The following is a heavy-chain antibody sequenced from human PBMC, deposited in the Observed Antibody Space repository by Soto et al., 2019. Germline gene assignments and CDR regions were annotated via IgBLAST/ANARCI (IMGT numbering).Heavy chain of an antibody. CDR1: GFTFSSYS. CDR3: ARGATTLEWDHTTIYDAFEI. D-gene: IGHD1-26*01. V-gene: IGHV3-21*01. CDR2: ISSSSSYI. J-gene: IGHJ3*02. Sequence: GGSLRLSCAASGFTFSSYSMNWVRQAPGKGLEWVSSISSSSSYIYYADSVKGRFTISRDNAKNSLYLQMNSLRAEDTAVYYCARGATTLEWDHTTIYDAFEIRAQRTMDTGSS.